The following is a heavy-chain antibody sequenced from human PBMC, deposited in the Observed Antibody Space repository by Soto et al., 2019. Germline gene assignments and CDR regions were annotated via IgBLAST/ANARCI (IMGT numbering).Heavy chain of an antibody. V-gene: IGHV4-4*02. CDR2: IYHSGST. CDR3: ARVPRESTLPWFGEGDAFDI. D-gene: IGHD3-10*01. Sequence: SETLSLTCAVSGGSISSSNWWSWVRQPPGKGLEWIGEIYHSGSTNYNPSLKSRVTISVDKSKNQFSLKLSSVTAADTAVYYCARVPRESTLPWFGEGDAFDIWGQGTMVTVSS. CDR1: GGSISSSNW. J-gene: IGHJ3*02.